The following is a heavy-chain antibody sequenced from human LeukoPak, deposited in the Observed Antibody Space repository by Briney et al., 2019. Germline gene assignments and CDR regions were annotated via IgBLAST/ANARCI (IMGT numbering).Heavy chain of an antibody. D-gene: IGHD3-10*01. J-gene: IGHJ5*02. CDR2: INHSGST. Sequence: SETLSLTCAVYGGSFSGYYWSWIRQPPGKGLEWIGEINHSGSTNYNPSLKSRVTISVDTSKNQFSLKLSSVTAADTAVYYCARGGFGTEPLVPSWFDPWGQGTLVTVSS. CDR1: GGSFSGYY. CDR3: ARGGFGTEPLVPSWFDP. V-gene: IGHV4-34*01.